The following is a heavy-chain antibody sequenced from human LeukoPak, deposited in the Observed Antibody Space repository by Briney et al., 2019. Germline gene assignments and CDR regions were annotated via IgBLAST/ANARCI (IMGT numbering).Heavy chain of an antibody. J-gene: IGHJ4*02. D-gene: IGHD3-10*01. CDR1: GYTFTSYG. CDR3: ARDGQWFGELLYYFDY. CDR2: ISAYNGNT. Sequence: ASVKVSCKASGYTFTSYGISWVRQAPGQGLEWMGWISAYNGNTNYAQKLQGRVTITTDTSTSTAYMELRSLRSDDTAVYYCARDGQWFGELLYYFDYWGQGTLVTVSS. V-gene: IGHV1-18*04.